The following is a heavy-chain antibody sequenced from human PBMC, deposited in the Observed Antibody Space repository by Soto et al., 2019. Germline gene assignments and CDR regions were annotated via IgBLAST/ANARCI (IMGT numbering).Heavy chain of an antibody. J-gene: IGHJ4*02. Sequence: SVKVSCKASGGTFSSYAISWVRQDPGQGLEWMGGIIPIFGTANYAQKFQGRVTITADESTSTAYMELSSLRVDDTAVYYCAKDWGTEALPGIPRGGHYDSWGQGTLVTVSS. V-gene: IGHV1-69*13. D-gene: IGHD6-13*01. CDR1: GGTFSSYA. CDR2: IIPIFGTA. CDR3: AKDWGTEALPGIPRGGHYDS.